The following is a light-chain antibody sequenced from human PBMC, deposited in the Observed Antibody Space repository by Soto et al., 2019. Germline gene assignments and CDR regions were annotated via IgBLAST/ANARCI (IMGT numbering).Light chain of an antibody. V-gene: IGLV2-8*01. CDR2: EVD. CDR1: SSDVGGYNY. CDR3: SSYGGSNNYV. Sequence: QSVLTQPPCASGSPGQSVTISCTGTSSDVGGYNYVSWYQQHPGKAPKLMIYEVDKRPSGVPDRFSGSKSGNTASLTVSGLQAEDEADYYCSSYGGSNNYVFGTGTKVTVL. J-gene: IGLJ1*01.